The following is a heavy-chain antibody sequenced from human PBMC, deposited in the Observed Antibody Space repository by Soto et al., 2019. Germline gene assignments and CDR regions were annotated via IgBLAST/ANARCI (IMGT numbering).Heavy chain of an antibody. D-gene: IGHD6-13*01. CDR2: MNPNSGNT. CDR1: GYTFTSYD. V-gene: IGHV1-8*01. CDR3: ARERSAACTGWFDP. Sequence: QVQLVQSGAEVKKPGASVKVSCKASGYTFTSYDINWVRQATGQGLEWMGWMNPNSGNTGYAQKFQGRVTMTRNTSISTAYMELSSLRSEDVSVYYCARERSAACTGWFDPWGQGTLVTVSS. J-gene: IGHJ5*02.